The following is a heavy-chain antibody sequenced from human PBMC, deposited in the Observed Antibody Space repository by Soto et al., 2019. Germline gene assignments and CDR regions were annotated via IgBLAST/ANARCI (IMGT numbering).Heavy chain of an antibody. V-gene: IGHV3-30-3*01. CDR1: GFTFSSYA. CDR3: TTGTTDYYYYGMDV. CDR2: ISYDGSNK. J-gene: IGHJ6*02. D-gene: IGHD1-7*01. Sequence: PGGSLRLSCAASGFTFSSYAMHWVRQAPGKGLEWVAVISYDGSNKYYADSVKGRFTISRDNSKNTLYLQMNGLRAEDTAVYYCTTGTTDYYYYGMDVWGQGTTVTVSS.